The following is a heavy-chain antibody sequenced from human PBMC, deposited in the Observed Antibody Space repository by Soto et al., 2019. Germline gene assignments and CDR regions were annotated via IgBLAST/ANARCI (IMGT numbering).Heavy chain of an antibody. V-gene: IGHV5-10-1*01. Sequence: EVQLVQSGAEVKKPGESLRISCKGSGYSFTSYWISWVRQMPGKGLEWMGRIDPSDSYTNYSPSFQGHVTISADKSISTAYLQWSSLKASDTAMYYGARWGYCSGGSCYGFDPWGQGTLVTVSS. D-gene: IGHD2-15*01. CDR3: ARWGYCSGGSCYGFDP. CDR1: GYSFTSYW. J-gene: IGHJ5*02. CDR2: IDPSDSYT.